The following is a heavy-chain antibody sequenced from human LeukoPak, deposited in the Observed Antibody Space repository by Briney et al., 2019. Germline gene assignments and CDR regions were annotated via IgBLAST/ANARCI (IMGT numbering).Heavy chain of an antibody. CDR1: GFTFSSYW. J-gene: IGHJ6*02. V-gene: IGHV3-53*01. CDR2: IYAGGST. Sequence: PGGSLRLSCAASGFTFSSYWMNWARQAPGKGLEWVSVIYAGGSTYYADSVKGRFTISRDNSKNTVYLQMNSLRAEDTAVYYCARQYNWNYHYAMDVWGQGTTVTVSS. CDR3: ARQYNWNYHYAMDV. D-gene: IGHD1-7*01.